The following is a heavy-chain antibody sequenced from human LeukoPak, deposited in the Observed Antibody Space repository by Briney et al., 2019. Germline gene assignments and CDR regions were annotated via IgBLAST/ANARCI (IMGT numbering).Heavy chain of an antibody. CDR2: IKQDGSEK. CDR3: ASLPAATSDYYGMDV. J-gene: IGHJ6*02. V-gene: IGHV3-7*01. Sequence: GGSLRLSCAASGFTFSSYWMSWVRQAPGKGLEWVANIKQDGSEKYYVDSVKGRFTISRDNAKNSLYLQMNSLRAEDTAVYYCASLPAATSDYYGMDVWGQGTTVTVSS. CDR1: GFTFSSYW. D-gene: IGHD2-2*01.